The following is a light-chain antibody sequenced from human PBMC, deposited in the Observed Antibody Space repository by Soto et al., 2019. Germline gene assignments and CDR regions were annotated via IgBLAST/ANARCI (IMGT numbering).Light chain of an antibody. J-gene: IGKJ2*01. CDR1: QRISNW. CDR3: QQYYSYSYT. V-gene: IGKV1-5*03. CDR2: KAS. Sequence: DIQMTQSPSTLSASVGDRVTITCRASQRISNWLAWYQQKPGKAPKLLIYKASSSQSGVPSRFSGSGSGTEFTLTISSLQPDDFATYYCQQYYSYSYTFGQATKL.